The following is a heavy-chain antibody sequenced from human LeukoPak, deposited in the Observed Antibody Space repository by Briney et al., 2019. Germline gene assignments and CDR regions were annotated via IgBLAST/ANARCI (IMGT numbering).Heavy chain of an antibody. V-gene: IGHV1-2*02. D-gene: IGHD4-23*01. J-gene: IGHJ4*02. Sequence: GASVKVSCKASGYTFTSYGISWVRQAPGQGLEWMGWINPNSGGTNYAQKFQGRVTKTRDTSISTAYMELSRLRSDDTAVYYCARANSLLDYWGQGTLVTVSS. CDR2: INPNSGGT. CDR3: ARANSLLDY. CDR1: GYTFTSYG.